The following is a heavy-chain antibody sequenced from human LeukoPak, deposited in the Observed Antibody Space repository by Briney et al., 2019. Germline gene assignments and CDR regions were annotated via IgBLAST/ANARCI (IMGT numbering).Heavy chain of an antibody. D-gene: IGHD3-16*02. V-gene: IGHV4-34*01. Sequence: SETLPLTRGESGGSFSDYYWSRIRQPPGKGLEWIGEVIRSGATSSNPSLKSRVTISMDASKNQVSLRLRSVTAADTAVYYCARGRFIDYYFDYWGQGSLVTVSS. CDR1: GGSFSDYY. CDR3: ARGRFIDYYFDY. CDR2: VIRSGAT. J-gene: IGHJ4*02.